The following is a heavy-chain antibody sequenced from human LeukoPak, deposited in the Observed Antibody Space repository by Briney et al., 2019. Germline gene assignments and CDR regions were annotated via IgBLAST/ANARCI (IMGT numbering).Heavy chain of an antibody. D-gene: IGHD3-22*01. J-gene: IGHJ4*02. CDR2: INPNSGGT. Sequence: ASVKVSCKASGYTFTSYGISWVRQAPGQGLEWMGWINPNSGGTNYAQKFQGRVTMTRDTSISTAYMELSRLRSDDTAVYYCARDYYDSSGYYLPLDYWGQGTLVTVSS. V-gene: IGHV1-2*02. CDR1: GYTFTSYG. CDR3: ARDYYDSSGYYLPLDY.